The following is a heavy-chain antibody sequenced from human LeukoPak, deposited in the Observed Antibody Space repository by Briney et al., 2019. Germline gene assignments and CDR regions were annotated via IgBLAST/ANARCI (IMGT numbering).Heavy chain of an antibody. CDR3: AREGDGDGYKFDY. CDR2: ICSSGSTI. J-gene: IGHJ4*02. V-gene: IGHV3-48*03. Sequence: PGGSLRLSCAASGFTVSSYEMNWVRQAPGKGLEWVSYICSSGSTIYYADSVKGRFTISRDNAKTSLYLQMNSLRAEDTAVYDCAREGDGDGYKFDYWGQGTLVTVSS. D-gene: IGHD5-24*01. CDR1: GFTVSSYE.